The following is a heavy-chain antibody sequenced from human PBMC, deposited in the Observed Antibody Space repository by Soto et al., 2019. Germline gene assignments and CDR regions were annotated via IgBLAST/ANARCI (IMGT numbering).Heavy chain of an antibody. CDR3: ERARRLGNRFAP. CDR1: GGSLFGDY. Sequence: SETLSRTCTVSGGSLFGDYCTCIRQPAWGGLEWIGRINSAGNTNYSPSLKSRVTMSVDPSRKNFSLNLTSVTAADTASYFCERARRLGNRFAPWGPGIEVTFAS. D-gene: IGHD5-12*01. CDR2: INSAGNT. J-gene: IGHJ5*02. V-gene: IGHV4-4*07.